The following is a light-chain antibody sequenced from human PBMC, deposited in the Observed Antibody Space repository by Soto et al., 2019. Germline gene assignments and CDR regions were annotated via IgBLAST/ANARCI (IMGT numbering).Light chain of an antibody. CDR1: NSDVGGYNY. V-gene: IGLV2-14*01. Sequence: QSALTQPASISGSPGQSITISCTGTNSDVGGYNYVSWCQQYPGKAPKLMIYDVDNRPSGVSYRFSGSKSGKTASLTISGLQAEDEADYYCSSYTTSSTVVFGGGTKVTVL. J-gene: IGLJ2*01. CDR3: SSYTTSSTVV. CDR2: DVD.